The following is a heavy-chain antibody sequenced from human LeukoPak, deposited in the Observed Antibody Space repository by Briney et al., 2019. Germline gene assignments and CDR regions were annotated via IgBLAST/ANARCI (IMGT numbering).Heavy chain of an antibody. J-gene: IGHJ4*02. Sequence: SETLSLTCTVSGDAITGSSYYWGWIRQPPGKGLEWIGSMYYSGSTFSNPSLRSRVNMSADTSKNQFSLKLSSVTAADTAVYYCARQYYDRTGYCYFDNWSQGTQVTVSS. CDR3: ARQYYDRTGYCYFDN. CDR1: GDAITGSSYY. CDR2: MYYSGST. V-gene: IGHV4-39*01. D-gene: IGHD3-22*01.